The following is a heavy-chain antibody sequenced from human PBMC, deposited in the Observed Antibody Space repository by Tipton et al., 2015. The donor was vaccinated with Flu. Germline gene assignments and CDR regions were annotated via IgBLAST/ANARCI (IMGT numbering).Heavy chain of an antibody. Sequence: TLSLTCTVSGDSISGSYYWGWIRQSPGKGLEWIGNICPGSPYYNPSLRSRVTMSIARSNVQFSLRLTSVTAADTAVYFCARRTFSNYVSEPKNWFDLWGQGTLVTVSS. CDR1: GDSISGSYY. CDR3: ARRTFSNYVSEPKNWFDL. J-gene: IGHJ5*01. V-gene: IGHV4-38-2*02. D-gene: IGHD4-11*01. CDR2: ICPGSP.